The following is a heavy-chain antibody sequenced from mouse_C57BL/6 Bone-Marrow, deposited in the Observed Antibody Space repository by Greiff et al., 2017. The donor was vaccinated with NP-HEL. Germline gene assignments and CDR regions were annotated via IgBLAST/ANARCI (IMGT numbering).Heavy chain of an antibody. Sequence: EVQRVESGGGLVKPGGSLKLSCAASGFTFSSYAMSWVRQTPEKRLEWVATISDGGSYTYYPDNVKGRFTISRDNAKNNLYLQMSHLKSEDTAMYYCARDPPAYDVNWYFDVWGTGTTVTVSS. D-gene: IGHD2-12*01. CDR3: ARDPPAYDVNWYFDV. CDR2: ISDGGSYT. J-gene: IGHJ1*03. CDR1: GFTFSSYA. V-gene: IGHV5-4*01.